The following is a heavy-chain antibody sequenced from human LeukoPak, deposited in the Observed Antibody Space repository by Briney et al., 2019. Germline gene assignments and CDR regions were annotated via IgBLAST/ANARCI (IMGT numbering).Heavy chain of an antibody. CDR1: GGSFSNDY. V-gene: IGHV4-59*01. Sequence: SETLSLTCTVSGGSFSNDYWSWIRQLPGRGLEWIGYTHYTGNTNYNPSLKSRVTISVDTSKNQFSLKLSSVTAADTAVYYCARVSFAGHYYDSSGYDAFDIWGQGTMVTVSS. CDR3: ARVSFAGHYYDSSGYDAFDI. D-gene: IGHD3-22*01. J-gene: IGHJ3*02. CDR2: THYTGNT.